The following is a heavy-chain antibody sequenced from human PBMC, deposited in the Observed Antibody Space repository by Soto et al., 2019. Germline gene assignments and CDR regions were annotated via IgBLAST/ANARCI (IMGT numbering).Heavy chain of an antibody. Sequence: PGECLKISCKGSGYNFAGYWIAWVRQMPGKGLELMGIIYPSDSDTRYRPSFQGQVTISADKSISSAYLQWSSLRASDTAMYYCARGGVSTRTFDYWGQGTPVTVSS. CDR2: IYPSDSDT. D-gene: IGHD6-6*01. CDR1: GYNFAGYW. CDR3: ARGGVSTRTFDY. J-gene: IGHJ4*02. V-gene: IGHV5-51*01.